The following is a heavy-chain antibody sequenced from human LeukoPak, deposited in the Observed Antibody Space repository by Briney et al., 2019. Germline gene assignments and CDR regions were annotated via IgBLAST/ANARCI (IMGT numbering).Heavy chain of an antibody. CDR3: ARDHYMDV. J-gene: IGHJ6*03. CDR2: ISYDGSNK. V-gene: IGHV3-30-3*01. CDR1: GFTFSSYA. Sequence: GRSLRLSCAASGFTFSSYAMHWVRQAPGKGLEWVAVISYDGSNKYYADSVKGRFTISRDNSKNTLYLQMNSLRAEDTAVYYCARDHYMDVWGKGTTVTVSS.